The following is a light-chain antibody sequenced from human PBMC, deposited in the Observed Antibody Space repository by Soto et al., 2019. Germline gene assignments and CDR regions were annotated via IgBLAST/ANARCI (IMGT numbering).Light chain of an antibody. V-gene: IGKV3-20*01. Sequence: ETVLTQSPATLSLSPGERATLSCRASQTIRSNYLAWYRQTPGQATRLLIYGASNRATGIADRFSGSGSGTDLTLIISRLEPEDFALYYCQQYGSSPWTFGQGTKVEIK. J-gene: IGKJ1*01. CDR3: QQYGSSPWT. CDR2: GAS. CDR1: QTIRSNY.